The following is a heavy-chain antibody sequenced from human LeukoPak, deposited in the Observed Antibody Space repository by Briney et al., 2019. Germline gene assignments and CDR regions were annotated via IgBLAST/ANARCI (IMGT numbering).Heavy chain of an antibody. CDR1: GFTFSSYE. CDR3: ARWYGSGSYYRHFDY. CDR2: ISSSSSYI. J-gene: IGHJ4*02. D-gene: IGHD3-10*01. Sequence: GGSLRLSCAASGFTFSSYEMNWVRQAPGKGLEWVSSISSSSSYIYYADSVKGRFTISRDNAKNSLYLQMNSLRAEDTAVYYCARWYGSGSYYRHFDYWGQGTLVTVSS. V-gene: IGHV3-21*01.